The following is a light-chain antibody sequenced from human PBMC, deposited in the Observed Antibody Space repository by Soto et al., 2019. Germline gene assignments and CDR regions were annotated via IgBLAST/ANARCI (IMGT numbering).Light chain of an antibody. CDR3: QQYNGFFT. Sequence: DIQMTQSPSTLSASVGDRVTITCRASQSISSWLAWYQQKPGKAPKLLIYKASSLESGVPSRFSGSGSGTGFTLTISSLQADDFATYYCQQYNGFFTFGQGTKVEIK. J-gene: IGKJ1*01. V-gene: IGKV1-5*03. CDR1: QSISSW. CDR2: KAS.